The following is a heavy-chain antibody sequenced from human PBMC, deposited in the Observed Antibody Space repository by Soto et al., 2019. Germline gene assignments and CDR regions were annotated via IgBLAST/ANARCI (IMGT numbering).Heavy chain of an antibody. CDR3: ARGRYCLTGRCFPNWFDS. Sequence: SETLSLTCSVSGDSISNLDYFWAWIRQPPGQALEYIGYIYKSATAYYNPSFESRVAISVDTSKSQFSLNVTSVTAADTAVYFCARGRYCLTGRCFPNWFDSWGQGALVTVSS. V-gene: IGHV4-30-4*01. J-gene: IGHJ5*01. D-gene: IGHD7-27*01. CDR1: GDSISNLDYF. CDR2: IYKSATA.